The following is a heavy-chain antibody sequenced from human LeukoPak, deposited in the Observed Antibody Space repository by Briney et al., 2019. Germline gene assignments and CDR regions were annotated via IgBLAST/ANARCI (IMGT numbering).Heavy chain of an antibody. Sequence: GGSLRLSCAASGFTFSSYSMNWVRQAPGEGLEWVSSISSSSSYIYYADSVKGRFTISRDNAENSLYLQMNSLRAEDTAVYYCARIRQRYGSGSFDYWGQGTLVTVSS. J-gene: IGHJ4*02. D-gene: IGHD3-10*01. CDR1: GFTFSSYS. CDR2: ISSSSSYI. CDR3: ARIRQRYGSGSFDY. V-gene: IGHV3-21*01.